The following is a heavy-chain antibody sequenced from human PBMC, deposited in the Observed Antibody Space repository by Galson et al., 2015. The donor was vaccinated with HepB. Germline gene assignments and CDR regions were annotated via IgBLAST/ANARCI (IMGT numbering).Heavy chain of an antibody. J-gene: IGHJ4*02. D-gene: IGHD7-27*01. CDR1: GGTFSSYA. CDR2: IIPILGIV. Sequence: SVKVSCKASGGTFSSYAISWVRQAPGQGLEWMGGIIPILGIVNCAQKFQGRVTITADKSTSTAYMELSSLRSEDTAVYYCVRDANWGSQDYFDYWGQGTLVTVSS. V-gene: IGHV1-69*10. CDR3: VRDANWGSQDYFDY.